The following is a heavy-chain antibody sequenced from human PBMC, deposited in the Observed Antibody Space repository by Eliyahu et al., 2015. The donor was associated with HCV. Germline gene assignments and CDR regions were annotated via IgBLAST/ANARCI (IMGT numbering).Heavy chain of an antibody. CDR3: ARDWNDGEDYYYYALDV. CDR1: GFXLSXYE. D-gene: IGHD1-1*01. CDR2: ISSAGGIT. J-gene: IGHJ6*02. V-gene: IGHV3-48*03. Sequence: EVQLVESGGGLVQPGGSLRLSCAASGFXLSXYEMNWVRQPPGKGLEWISYISSAGGITNYADSVKGRFTMSRDNAKNSVFLEMNSLRDEDTAVYYCARDWNDGEDYYYYALDVWGQGTTVTVSS.